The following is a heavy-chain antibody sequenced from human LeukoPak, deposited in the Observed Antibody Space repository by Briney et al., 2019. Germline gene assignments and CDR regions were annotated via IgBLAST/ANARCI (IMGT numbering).Heavy chain of an antibody. CDR3: ARESGSYNYYYGMDV. V-gene: IGHV4-59*01. CDR1: GGSISSYY. D-gene: IGHD1-26*01. Sequence: SETLSLTCTVSGGSISSYYWSWIRQPPGNGLEGIGYMYYSGSTNYNSSLKSRVTISVDTSKNQFSLKLSSVTAADTAVYYCARESGSYNYYYGMDVWGQGTTVTVSS. J-gene: IGHJ6*02. CDR2: MYYSGST.